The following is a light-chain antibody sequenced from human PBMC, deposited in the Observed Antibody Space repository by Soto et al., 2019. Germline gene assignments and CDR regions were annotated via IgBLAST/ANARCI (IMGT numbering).Light chain of an antibody. J-gene: IGLJ3*02. V-gene: IGLV1-44*01. Sequence: QAVVTQPPSASGTPGQRVTISCSGGSSNIGSNTVNWYQQLPGTAPKLLIYSDNQRPSGVPDRFSGSKSGTSASLAISGLQSEDEADYHCAAWDDTLNGWVFGGGTKVTVL. CDR3: AAWDDTLNGWV. CDR1: SSNIGSNT. CDR2: SDN.